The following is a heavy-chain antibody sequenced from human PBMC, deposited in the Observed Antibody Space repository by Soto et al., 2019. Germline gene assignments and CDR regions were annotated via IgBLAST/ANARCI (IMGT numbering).Heavy chain of an antibody. CDR3: ARGEGAAAGSDYYYYYGMDV. CDR1: GGSISSSNW. CDR2: IYHSGST. J-gene: IGHJ6*02. D-gene: IGHD6-13*01. V-gene: IGHV4-4*02. Sequence: SETLSLTCAVSGGSISSSNWWSWVRQPPGKGLEWIGEIYHSGSTNYNPSLKSRVTISVDKSKNQFSLKLSSVTAADTAVYYCARGEGAAAGSDYYYYYGMDVWGQGTTVTV.